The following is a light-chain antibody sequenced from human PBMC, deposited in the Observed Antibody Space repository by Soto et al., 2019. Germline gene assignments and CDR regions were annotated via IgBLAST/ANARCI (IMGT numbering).Light chain of an antibody. CDR1: SGSVSTSYY. J-gene: IGLJ2*01. CDR2: STN. Sequence: QAVVTQEPSFSVSPGGTVTLTCGLSSGSVSTSYYPSWYQQTPDQAPRTLIYSTNTRSSGVPDRFSGSILGNKAALTITGAKADYESDYYCVLYMGSGISGFGGGTKLTVL. CDR3: VLYMGSGISG. V-gene: IGLV8-61*01.